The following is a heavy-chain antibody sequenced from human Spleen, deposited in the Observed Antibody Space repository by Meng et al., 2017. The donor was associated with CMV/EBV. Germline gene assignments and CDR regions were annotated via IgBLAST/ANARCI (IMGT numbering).Heavy chain of an antibody. CDR1: GFTFSNYA. Sequence: GGSLRLSCAASGFTFSNYAMTWVRQAPGRGPEWVSSLSDGGSSTYYADSVRGRFAISRDNSKNTVYLQMNSLRAEDTAVYYCAKGYCSSTSCYYYYYGMDVWGQGTTVTVSS. CDR2: LSDGGSST. D-gene: IGHD2-2*01. J-gene: IGHJ6*02. V-gene: IGHV3-23*01. CDR3: AKGYCSSTSCYYYYYGMDV.